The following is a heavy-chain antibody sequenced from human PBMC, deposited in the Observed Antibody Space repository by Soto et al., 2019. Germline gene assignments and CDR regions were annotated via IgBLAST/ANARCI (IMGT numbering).Heavy chain of an antibody. V-gene: IGHV4-31*03. CDR2: ISDSGST. CDR3: ARRDRSGFSYWLDT. Sequence: SETLSLTCTVSGGSISDGYYWSWIRQHPGKGLEWIGSISDSGSTSYNPSLKSRLTISVDTSKDQFSLNLRSVTAADTAVYYRARRDRSGFSYWLDTWGQGTLVTVSS. J-gene: IGHJ5*02. D-gene: IGHD3-22*01. CDR1: GGSISDGYY.